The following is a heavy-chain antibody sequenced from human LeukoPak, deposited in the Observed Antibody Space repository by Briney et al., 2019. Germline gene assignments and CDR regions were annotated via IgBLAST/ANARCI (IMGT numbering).Heavy chain of an antibody. J-gene: IGHJ4*02. CDR3: ARTGCYFDSPANYRYDY. V-gene: IGHV1-18*01. CDR2: ISAYTGNT. D-gene: IGHD3-9*01. CDR1: GYTFTNYG. Sequence: ASVKVSCKASGYTFTNYGVTWVRQAPGQGLEWMGWISAYTGNTNYAQKLQGRVTMTTDTSTSTAYMELRSLRSDDTAVYYCARTGCYFDSPANYRYDYWGQGTLVTVSS.